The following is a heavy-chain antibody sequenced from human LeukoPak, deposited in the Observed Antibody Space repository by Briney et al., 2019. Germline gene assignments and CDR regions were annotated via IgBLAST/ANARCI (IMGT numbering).Heavy chain of an antibody. J-gene: IGHJ4*02. V-gene: IGHV3-30*04. CDR3: ARGVLDGYNLVDY. Sequence: PGGSLRLSSAASGFTFSSYAMHWVRQAPGKGLEWVAVISYDGSNKCYADSVKGRFTISRDNSKNTLYLQMNSLRAEDTAVYYCARGVLDGYNLVDYWGQGTLVTVSS. CDR2: ISYDGSNK. D-gene: IGHD5-24*01. CDR1: GFTFSSYA.